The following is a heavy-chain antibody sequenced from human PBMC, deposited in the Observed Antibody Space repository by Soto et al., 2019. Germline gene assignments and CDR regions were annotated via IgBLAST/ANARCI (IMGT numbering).Heavy chain of an antibody. D-gene: IGHD1-26*01. CDR3: ARVVGALGHWFDP. V-gene: IGHV1-18*01. J-gene: IGHJ5*02. Sequence: GQGLEWMGRISAYNGNTNYAQKLQDRVTMTTDTSTSTAYMELRSLRSDDTAVYYCARVVGALGHWFDPWGQGTLVTVSS. CDR2: ISAYNGNT.